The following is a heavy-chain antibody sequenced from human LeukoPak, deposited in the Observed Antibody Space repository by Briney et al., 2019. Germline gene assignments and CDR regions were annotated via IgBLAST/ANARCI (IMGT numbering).Heavy chain of an antibody. CDR3: AGYSSGWFDAFHI. J-gene: IGHJ3*02. CDR2: ISSSGGTI. V-gene: IGHV3-11*04. Sequence: GGSLRLSCAASGFTFTDYYMNWIRQAPGKGLEWISYISSSGGTIYYADSVKGRFTISRDNAKGSLYLQMNSLRAEDTAVYYCAGYSSGWFDAFHIWGQGTMVTVSS. D-gene: IGHD6-19*01. CDR1: GFTFTDYY.